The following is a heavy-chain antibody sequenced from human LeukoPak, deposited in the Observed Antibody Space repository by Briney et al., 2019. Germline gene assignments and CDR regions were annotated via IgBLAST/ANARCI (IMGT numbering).Heavy chain of an antibody. CDR3: ARDPPGHVAFDI. Sequence: PSETLSLTCTVSGGSISTYYWNWIRQPPGEGLEWIGYIYYSGRTNYNPSLKSRVTISVDTSKNQFSLELTSVTAADTAVYYCARDPPGHVAFDIWGQGTMVTVSS. V-gene: IGHV4-59*01. CDR2: IYYSGRT. J-gene: IGHJ3*02. CDR1: GGSISTYY.